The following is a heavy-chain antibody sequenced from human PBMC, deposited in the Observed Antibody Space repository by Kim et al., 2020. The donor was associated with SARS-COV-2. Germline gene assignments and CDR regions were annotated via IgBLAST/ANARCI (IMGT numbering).Heavy chain of an antibody. D-gene: IGHD3-3*01. V-gene: IGHV3-21*01. J-gene: IGHJ4*02. CDR2: I. Sequence: IYYADSVQGRFTISRDNAKNSLYLQVNSLRAEDTAVYYCARDYNTCPDYWGQGTLVTVSS. CDR3: ARDYNTCPDY.